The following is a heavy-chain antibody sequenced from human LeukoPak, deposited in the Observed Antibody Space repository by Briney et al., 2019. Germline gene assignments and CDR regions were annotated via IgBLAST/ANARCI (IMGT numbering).Heavy chain of an antibody. D-gene: IGHD3-9*01. CDR2: ITGSDGSS. CDR3: AKWGDYDILTGYYVPDY. V-gene: IGHV3-23*01. CDR1: GFRFSGYA. J-gene: IGHJ4*02. Sequence: PGGSLRLSCAASGFRFSGYAMDWVRQAPGKGLEWVSAITGSDGSSYYADSVKGRFTISRDNSKNTLYLQVNSLRAEDTAVYYCAKWGDYDILTGYYVPDYWGQGTLVTVSS.